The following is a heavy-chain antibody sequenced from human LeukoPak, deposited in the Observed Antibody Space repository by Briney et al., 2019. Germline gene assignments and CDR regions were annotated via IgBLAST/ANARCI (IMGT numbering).Heavy chain of an antibody. V-gene: IGHV5-51*01. Sequence: GESLKISCKASGYTFSNFWIGWVRQMPGRGLEWMGIIYPGDSDTRYSPSFQGQVTISADKSISTAYLQRSSLKASDTAMYYCARQFRDSSGYYSYYFDYWGQGTLVTVSS. J-gene: IGHJ4*02. CDR3: ARQFRDSSGYYSYYFDY. D-gene: IGHD3-22*01. CDR2: IYPGDSDT. CDR1: GYTFSNFW.